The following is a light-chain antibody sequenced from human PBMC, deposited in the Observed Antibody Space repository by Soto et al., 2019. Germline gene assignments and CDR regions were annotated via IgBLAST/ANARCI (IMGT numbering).Light chain of an antibody. CDR1: RSDVGGYNY. J-gene: IGLJ2*01. CDR3: SSYAGSNNV. CDR2: EVS. V-gene: IGLV2-8*01. Sequence: QSVLTQPPSASGSPGQSVTISCTGTRSDVGGYNYVSWYQHHPGKAPKLIIYEVSKRPSGVPDRFSDSKSGNTASLTVSGLQAGDEADYYCSSYAGSNNVFGGGTKVTVL.